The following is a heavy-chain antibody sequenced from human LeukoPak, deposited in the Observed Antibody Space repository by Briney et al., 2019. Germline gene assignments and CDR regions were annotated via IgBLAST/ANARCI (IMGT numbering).Heavy chain of an antibody. CDR2: ISYDGSNK. D-gene: IGHD6-13*01. V-gene: IGHV3-30-3*01. CDR1: GFTFSSYA. Sequence: GRSLRLSCAAPGFTFSSYAIHWVRQAPGKELEWVAVISYDGSNKYYSDSVKGRFTISRDSSTNTLYLQMNSLRTEDTAVYYCVRDRSSSWYYFDFWGQGTLVTVSS. J-gene: IGHJ4*02. CDR3: VRDRSSSWYYFDF.